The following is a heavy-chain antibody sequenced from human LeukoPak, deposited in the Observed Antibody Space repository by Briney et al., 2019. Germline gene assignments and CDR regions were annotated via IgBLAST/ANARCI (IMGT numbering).Heavy chain of an antibody. D-gene: IGHD3-16*01. Sequence: GGSLRLSCAASGFTVSSNYMSWVRQAPGKGLEWVSVTYSGGSTYYADSVKGRFTISRDNSKNTLYLQMNSLRAEDTAVYYCARYPLNYAANWFDPWGQGTLVTVSS. J-gene: IGHJ5*02. V-gene: IGHV3-53*01. CDR2: TYSGGST. CDR1: GFTVSSNY. CDR3: ARYPLNYAANWFDP.